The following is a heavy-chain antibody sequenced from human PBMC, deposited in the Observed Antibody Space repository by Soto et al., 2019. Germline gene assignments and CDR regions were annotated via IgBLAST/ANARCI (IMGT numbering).Heavy chain of an antibody. CDR3: ARERHDLLTGYFD. Sequence: HPGGSLRLSCAASGFTVSSNYMSWVRQAPGKGLEWASVIYSGGSIYYVDSVKGRFTISRDNARNSLHLQMNSLRAEDTAVYYCARERHDLLTGYFDWGQGTLVTVSS. CDR1: GFTVSSNY. D-gene: IGHD3-9*01. V-gene: IGHV3-66*01. CDR2: IYSGGSI. J-gene: IGHJ4*02.